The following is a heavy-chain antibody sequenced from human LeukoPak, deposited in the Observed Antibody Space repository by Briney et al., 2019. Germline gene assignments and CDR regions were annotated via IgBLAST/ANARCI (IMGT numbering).Heavy chain of an antibody. D-gene: IGHD6-13*01. CDR2: IYTSGST. V-gene: IGHV4-4*07. CDR1: GGSISSYY. J-gene: IGHJ3*02. CDR3: AREQGSSWDDAFDI. Sequence: PSETLSLTCTVSGGSISSYYWSWIRQPAGTGLEWIGRIYTSGSTNYNPSLKSRVTMSVDTSKNQFSLKLSSVTAADTAVYYCAREQGSSWDDAFDIWGQGTMVTVSS.